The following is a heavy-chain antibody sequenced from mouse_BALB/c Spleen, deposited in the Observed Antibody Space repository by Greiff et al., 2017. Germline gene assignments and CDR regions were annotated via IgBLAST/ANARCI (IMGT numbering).Heavy chain of an antibody. V-gene: IGHV2-2*02. D-gene: IGHD3-2*01. CDR1: GFSLTSYG. CDR2: IWSGGST. Sequence: VQLQQSGPGLVAPSQSLSITCTVSGFSLTSYGVHWVRQPPGKGLEWLGVIWSGGSTDYNAAFISRLSISKDNSKSQVFFKMNSLQANDTAIYYCARNRQLGLRHYYAMDYWGQGTSVTVSS. CDR3: ARNRQLGLRHYYAMDY. J-gene: IGHJ4*01.